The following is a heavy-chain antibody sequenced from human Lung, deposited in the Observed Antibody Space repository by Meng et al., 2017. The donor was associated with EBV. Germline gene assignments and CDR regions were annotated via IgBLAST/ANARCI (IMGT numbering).Heavy chain of an antibody. D-gene: IGHD3-9*01. Sequence: QWRLVEAGGVVVQPGSSLGLSCAAAGFNFSSNAMHWVRQAPGKGLEWVAIISFDGNHKYYADSVKGRFTISRDNSKNTLFLQMNSLRAEDSAVYYCARDLTGRNNYWGQGTLVTVSS. CDR3: ARDLTGRNNY. J-gene: IGHJ4*02. V-gene: IGHV3-30-3*01. CDR2: ISFDGNHK. CDR1: GFNFSSNA.